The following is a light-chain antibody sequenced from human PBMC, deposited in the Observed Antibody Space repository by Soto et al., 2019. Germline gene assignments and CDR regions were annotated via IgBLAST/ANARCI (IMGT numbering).Light chain of an antibody. CDR3: LQESNYPLT. Sequence: IQMTQSPSSLSASVGDRVTITCRASQGVRDDVGWYQQKPGKAHKLLIYSASTLQSGVPSRFSGSGSGTDFTLTISGLKTEDFATYYCLQESNYPLTFGGGTKVEIK. CDR1: QGVRDD. V-gene: IGKV1-6*01. CDR2: SAS. J-gene: IGKJ4*01.